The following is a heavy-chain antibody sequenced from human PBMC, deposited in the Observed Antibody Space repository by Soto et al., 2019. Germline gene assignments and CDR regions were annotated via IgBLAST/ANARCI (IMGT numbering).Heavy chain of an antibody. J-gene: IGHJ4*02. CDR1: GFTFSSYG. Sequence: PAGSLRLSCAASGFTFSSYGMTWVRQAPGKGLEWVSFSSATGAGTYYADSVKGRFTISRDNSKNTLYLQMTSLRADDTAVYYCAKDRRAGGNYGFYSDFWGQGALV. CDR2: SSATGAGT. V-gene: IGHV3-23*01. CDR3: AKDRRAGGNYGFYSDF. D-gene: IGHD1-7*01.